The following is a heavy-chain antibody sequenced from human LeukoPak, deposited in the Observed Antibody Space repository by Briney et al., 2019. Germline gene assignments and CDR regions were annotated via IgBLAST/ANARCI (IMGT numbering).Heavy chain of an antibody. Sequence: ASAKVSCKASGYTFKDYYIHWVRQVPGQGLEWMGRMNPDGGRTDYAQDFQGRVTMTSDMSIDTAYLDLTRLTSDDTATYFCTRNLVGYDPFDIWGQGTLVTVS. V-gene: IGHV1-2*02. J-gene: IGHJ3*02. CDR2: MNPDGGRT. CDR1: GYTFKDYY. CDR3: TRNLVGYDPFDI. D-gene: IGHD1-26*01.